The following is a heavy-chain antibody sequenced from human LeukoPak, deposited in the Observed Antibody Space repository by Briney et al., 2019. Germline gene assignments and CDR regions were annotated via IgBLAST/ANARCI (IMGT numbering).Heavy chain of an antibody. CDR1: GGSISSGGYY. CDR3: ARERKGPDWYFDL. J-gene: IGHJ2*01. CDR2: IHYSGST. Sequence: SETLSLTCTVSGGSISSGGYYWTWIRQHPGKGLEWIGYIHYSGSTYYNPSLRSRLTISVDTSKNQFSLKLSSVAAADTAVYYCARERKGPDWYFDLWGRGTLVTVSS. V-gene: IGHV4-31*03.